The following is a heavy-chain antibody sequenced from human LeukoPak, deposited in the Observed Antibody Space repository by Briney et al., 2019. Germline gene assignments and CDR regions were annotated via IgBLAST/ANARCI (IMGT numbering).Heavy chain of an antibody. CDR3: ARGSHNSGWF. CDR1: GDSVSSNSAA. Sequence: QTLSLTRAISGDSVSSNSAAGSRIRQSPSRGLEWLGRTYYRSQWYNDYAVSVKSRITINPDASKNQFSLQLNSVTPEDTAVYYCARGSHNSGWFWGQGTLVTVSS. J-gene: IGHJ4*02. D-gene: IGHD6-19*01. V-gene: IGHV6-1*01. CDR2: TYYRSQWYN.